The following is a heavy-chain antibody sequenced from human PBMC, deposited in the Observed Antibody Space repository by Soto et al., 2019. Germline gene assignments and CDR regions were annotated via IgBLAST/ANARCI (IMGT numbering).Heavy chain of an antibody. CDR3: SRQARCFRAAGVPGHFDF. D-gene: IGHD3-10*02. V-gene: IGHV4-39*01. CDR1: GGSISSYNYF. Sequence: SETLSLTCTVSGGSISSYNYFWGWIRQPPGKGLEWIGTIYYSGSTYYNPSLKSRVTISVDASKNQFSLQLTSVTAADTAVYYCSRQARCFRAAGVPGHFDFWGPGILFTVAS. J-gene: IGHJ4*01. CDR2: IYYSGST.